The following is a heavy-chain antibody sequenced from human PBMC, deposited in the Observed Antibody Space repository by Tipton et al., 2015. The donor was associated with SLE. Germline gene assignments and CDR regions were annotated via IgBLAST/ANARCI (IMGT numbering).Heavy chain of an antibody. Sequence: TLSLTCTVSGGSISSGSYYWSWIRQPARKGLEWIGHIYTSGSTNYNPSLKSRVTISVDTSKNQFSLKLSSVTAADTAVYYCARGGGSYYDYWGQGTLVTVSS. CDR1: GGSISSGSYY. J-gene: IGHJ4*02. CDR2: IYTSGST. CDR3: ARGGGSYYDY. D-gene: IGHD1-26*01. V-gene: IGHV4-61*09.